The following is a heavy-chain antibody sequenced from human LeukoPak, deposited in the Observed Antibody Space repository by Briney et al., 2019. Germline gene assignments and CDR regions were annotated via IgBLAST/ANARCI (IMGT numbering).Heavy chain of an antibody. CDR1: GYTFTGYY. Sequence: GASVKVSCKASGYTFTGYYMHWVRQAPGQGLEWMGWINPNSGGTNYAQKFQGRVTMTRDTSISTAYMELSRLRSDDTAVYYCARHLAIFGVVDLTDSGFDSWGQGTLVTVSS. D-gene: IGHD3-3*01. CDR3: ARHLAIFGVVDLTDSGFDS. V-gene: IGHV1-2*02. J-gene: IGHJ4*02. CDR2: INPNSGGT.